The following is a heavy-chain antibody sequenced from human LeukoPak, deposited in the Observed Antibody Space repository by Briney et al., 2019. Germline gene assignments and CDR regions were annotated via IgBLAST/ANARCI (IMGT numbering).Heavy chain of an antibody. CDR2: INPNSGGT. V-gene: IGHV1-2*04. D-gene: IGHD5-12*01. CDR3: ARDRPSIVATNYYYYGMDV. J-gene: IGHJ6*02. CDR1: GYTFTGYY. Sequence: ASVKVSCKASGYTFTGYYMHWVRQAPGQGLEWMGWINPNSGGTNYAQKFQGWVTMTRDTSISTAYMELSRLRSDDTAVYYCARDRPSIVATNYYYYGMDVWGQGTTVTVSS.